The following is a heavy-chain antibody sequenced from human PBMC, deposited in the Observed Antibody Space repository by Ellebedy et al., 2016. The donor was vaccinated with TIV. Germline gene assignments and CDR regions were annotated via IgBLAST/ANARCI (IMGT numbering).Heavy chain of an antibody. CDR3: ARAKVGAAYYFDY. Sequence: AASVKVSCKASGYTFTSYDINWVRQATGQGLEWMGWMNPNSGNTGYAKKFQGRVTMTRNTSISTAYMELSSLRSEDTAVYYCARAKVGAAYYFDYWGQGTLVTVSS. J-gene: IGHJ4*02. CDR2: MNPNSGNT. D-gene: IGHD1-26*01. V-gene: IGHV1-8*01. CDR1: GYTFTSYD.